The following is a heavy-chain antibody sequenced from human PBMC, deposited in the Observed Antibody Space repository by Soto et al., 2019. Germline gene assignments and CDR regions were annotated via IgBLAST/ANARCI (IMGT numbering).Heavy chain of an antibody. J-gene: IGHJ3*02. V-gene: IGHV3-53*01. CDR3: ASWLEREHAYDI. Sequence: VQLVASGGGQIQPGGSLRLSCAALGLTVRGKKYITWVRQAPGKGLEWVSALYDVDGTYYADSAKGRFTISRDNSNNIIYLQMNSLGPDDTAVYYCASWLEREHAYDIWGLGTMVTVSS. CDR2: LYDVDGT. CDR1: GLTVRGKKY. D-gene: IGHD1-1*01.